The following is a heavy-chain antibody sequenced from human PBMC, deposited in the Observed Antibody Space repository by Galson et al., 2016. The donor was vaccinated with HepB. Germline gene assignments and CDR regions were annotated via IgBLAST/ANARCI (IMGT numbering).Heavy chain of an antibody. Sequence: SLRLSCAASGFSIGIYSMHWVRQAPGKGLEWVSAIRGSGTGTSSTDSVKGRFTISRDNSKNTLYRQMNSLRAEDAAVYYCEKISLVGYNSGWGGSFDIWGRGTMVTVSS. J-gene: IGHJ3*02. CDR2: IRGSGTGT. CDR1: GFSIGIYS. V-gene: IGHV3-23*01. D-gene: IGHD6-19*01. CDR3: EKISLVGYNSGWGGSFDI.